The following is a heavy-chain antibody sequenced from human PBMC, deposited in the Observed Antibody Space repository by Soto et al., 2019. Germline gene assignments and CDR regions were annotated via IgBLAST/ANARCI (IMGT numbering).Heavy chain of an antibody. Sequence: VESLKISCKGSGYSFTSYWIGWVRQMPGKGLEWMGIIYPGDSDTRYSPSFQGQVTISADKSISTAYLQWSSLKAAETAVYYCERHGITGSYYDAFDIWGQGTMVTVSS. J-gene: IGHJ3*02. D-gene: IGHD1-26*01. CDR2: IYPGDSDT. V-gene: IGHV5-51*01. CDR1: GYSFTSYW. CDR3: ERHGITGSYYDAFDI.